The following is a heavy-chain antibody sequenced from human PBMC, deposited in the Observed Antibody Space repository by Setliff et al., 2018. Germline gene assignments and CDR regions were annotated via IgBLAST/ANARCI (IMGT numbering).Heavy chain of an antibody. D-gene: IGHD3-3*01. J-gene: IGHJ4*02. Sequence: ASVKVSCKASGYSFTSYYMYWVRQAPGQGLEWMGTINTGGGSASIVDQFQGRVTMTRDTSTSTVYMELSSLTFDDTAVYYCARWNGSGYFYYWGQGTWVTVSS. CDR3: ARWNGSGYFYY. CDR2: INTGGGSA. CDR1: GYSFTSYY. V-gene: IGHV1-46*01.